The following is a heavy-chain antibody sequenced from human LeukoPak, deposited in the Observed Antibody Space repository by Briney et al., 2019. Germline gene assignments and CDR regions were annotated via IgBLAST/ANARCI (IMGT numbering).Heavy chain of an antibody. CDR2: ISYDGSNK. Sequence: GGSLRLSCAASGFTFSSYGMHWVRQAPGKGLEWVSVISYDGSNKYYADSVKGRFTISRDNSKNTLYLQMNSLRAEDTAVYYCASARVVAVASFHYYNMDVWGQGTTVTVSS. V-gene: IGHV3-30*03. CDR1: GFTFSSYG. D-gene: IGHD2-2*01. J-gene: IGHJ6*02. CDR3: ASARVVAVASFHYYNMDV.